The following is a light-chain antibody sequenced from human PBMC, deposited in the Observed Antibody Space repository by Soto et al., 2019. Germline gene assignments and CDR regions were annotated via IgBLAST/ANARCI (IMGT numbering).Light chain of an antibody. CDR1: SNDVGAYHY. Sequence: QSVLTQPRSVSGSPGQSVTISCTGTSNDVGAYHYVSWYQHHPGKAPKLIIYDVTQRPSGIPDRFSGSKSGNTASLTISGLQADDEADYHCCSYADNYFYVFGTGTKVTV. CDR3: CSYADNYFYV. V-gene: IGLV2-11*01. CDR2: DVT. J-gene: IGLJ1*01.